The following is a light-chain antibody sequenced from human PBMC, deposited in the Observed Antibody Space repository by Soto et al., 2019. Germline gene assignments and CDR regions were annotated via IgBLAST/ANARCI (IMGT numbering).Light chain of an antibody. CDR2: GAS. J-gene: IGKJ4*01. V-gene: IGKV3-20*01. CDR1: QGVSGNY. Sequence: EIVLTQSPGTLSLSPGERATLSCRASQGVSGNYLAWYQQKPGQAPRLLIYGASSRATAIPDRFSGSGSGTDFTLTISRLEPEDFAVFYCQQYGSSPLTFGGGTKVDIK. CDR3: QQYGSSPLT.